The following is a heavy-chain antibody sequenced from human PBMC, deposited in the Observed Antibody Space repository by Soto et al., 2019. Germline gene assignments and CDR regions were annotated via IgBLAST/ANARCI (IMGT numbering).Heavy chain of an antibody. V-gene: IGHV3-7*04. D-gene: IGHD3-10*01. J-gene: IGHJ6*02. CDR2: INQDGTVK. CDR1: GFTFSSYW. Sequence: EAQLVGSGGGLVQPGGSLRLSCAASGFTFSSYWMSWVRQVPGKGLEWMANINQDGTVKYNLDSVKGRFTISRDNAKNSLYLQMNGLRVEDTAVYYCVREEFHFYGMDVWDQGTTVTVSS. CDR3: VREEFHFYGMDV.